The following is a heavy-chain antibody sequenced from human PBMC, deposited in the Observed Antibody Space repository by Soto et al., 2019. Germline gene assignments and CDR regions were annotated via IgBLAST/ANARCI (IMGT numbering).Heavy chain of an antibody. Sequence: GGSLRLSCAASGFTFSSYAMSWVRQTPGEGLEWVSAISGSGGSTYYADSVKGRFTISRDNSKNTVYLQMNSLRAEDTAVYYCAKARGSSTPAPGSYWGQGTLVTVS. V-gene: IGHV3-23*01. CDR3: AKARGSSTPAPGSY. CDR1: GFTFSSYA. CDR2: ISGSGGST. D-gene: IGHD2-2*01. J-gene: IGHJ4*02.